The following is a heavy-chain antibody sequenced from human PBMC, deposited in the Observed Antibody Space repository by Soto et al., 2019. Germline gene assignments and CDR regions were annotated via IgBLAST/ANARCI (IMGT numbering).Heavy chain of an antibody. V-gene: IGHV1-18*01. CDR3: ARDRYYYGSGSYPLPDY. CDR2: ISAYNGNT. CDR1: GYTFTSYG. D-gene: IGHD3-10*01. J-gene: IGHJ4*02. Sequence: QVQLVQSGAEVKKPGASVKVSCKASGYTFTSYGISWVRQAPGQGLEWMGWISAYNGNTNYAQKLQGRVTMTTDTSPSTAYMELRRRRSDDTAVYYCARDRYYYGSGSYPLPDYWGQGTLVTVSS.